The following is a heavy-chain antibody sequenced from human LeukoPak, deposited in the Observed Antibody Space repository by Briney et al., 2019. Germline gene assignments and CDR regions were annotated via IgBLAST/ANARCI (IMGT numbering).Heavy chain of an antibody. J-gene: IGHJ4*02. Sequence: GGSLRLSCAASGFTFSSYNMKWVRQAPGKGLEWVSSISSRSSYIFYADSVKGRFTISRDNAKKSLYLQMNSLRAEDTAVYYCARDAGAEFDYWGQGTLVTVSS. CDR3: ARDAGAEFDY. V-gene: IGHV3-21*04. CDR1: GFTFSSYN. CDR2: ISSRSSYI. D-gene: IGHD1-14*01.